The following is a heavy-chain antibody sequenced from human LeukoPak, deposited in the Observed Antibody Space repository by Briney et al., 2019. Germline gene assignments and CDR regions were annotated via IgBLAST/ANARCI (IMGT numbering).Heavy chain of an antibody. CDR2: IYYSGST. CDR1: GGSISSGGYY. J-gene: IGHJ4*02. CDR3: ARCPLRYFDWFGRWYFDY. D-gene: IGHD3-9*01. Sequence: PSETLSLTCTVSGGSISSGGYYWSWIRQHPGKGLEWIGYIYYSGSTYYNPSLKSRVTISVDTSKNQFSLKLSSVTAADTAVYYCARCPLRYFDWFGRWYFDYWGQGTLVTVSS. V-gene: IGHV4-31*03.